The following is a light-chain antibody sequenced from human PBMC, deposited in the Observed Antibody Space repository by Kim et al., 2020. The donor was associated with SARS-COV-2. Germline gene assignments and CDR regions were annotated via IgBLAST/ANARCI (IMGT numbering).Light chain of an antibody. Sequence: SPGERATRSCRASQSVSSNYLAWYQQKPGQAPRLLIYAASTRATGIPDRFSGSGSGTDFTLTISRLEPEDFAVYYCQQYGSSPATFGPGTKVDIK. V-gene: IGKV3-20*01. CDR2: AAS. CDR1: QSVSSNY. J-gene: IGKJ3*01. CDR3: QQYGSSPAT.